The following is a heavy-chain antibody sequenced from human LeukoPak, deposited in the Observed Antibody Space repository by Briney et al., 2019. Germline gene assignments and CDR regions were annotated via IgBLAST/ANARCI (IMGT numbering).Heavy chain of an antibody. J-gene: IGHJ6*02. V-gene: IGHV1-46*01. D-gene: IGHD3-10*01. Sequence: ASVKVSCKASQYSFTSYYMHWVRQAPGQGLEWMGIINPSGGSTSYAQKFQGRVTMTRDTSTSTVYMELSSLRSEDTAVYYCARGQNYYGSGSYYRTPKYYYYYYGMDVWGQGTTVTVSS. CDR2: INPSGGST. CDR1: QYSFTSYY. CDR3: ARGQNYYGSGSYYRTPKYYYYYYGMDV.